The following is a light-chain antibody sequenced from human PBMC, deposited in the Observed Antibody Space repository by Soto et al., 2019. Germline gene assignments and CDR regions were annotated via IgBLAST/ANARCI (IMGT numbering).Light chain of an antibody. V-gene: IGLV1-44*01. Sequence: QSVLTQRPSASGTPAQRVTFSCSGSSSNIGGNTVRGFEHLPRTAPKIFVFSNSQRPSGVPDRFSGAKSGTSAFLGISGLQYEDEANYYCATWDDGLSANAVVTWTKVTVL. CDR1: SSNIGGNT. J-gene: IGLJ1*01. CDR3: ATWDDGLSANA. CDR2: SNS.